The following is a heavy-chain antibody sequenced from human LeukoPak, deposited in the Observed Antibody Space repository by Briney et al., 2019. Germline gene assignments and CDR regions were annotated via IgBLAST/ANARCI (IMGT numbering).Heavy chain of an antibody. CDR3: AREKENYDYVWGSYRSFDY. J-gene: IGHJ4*02. D-gene: IGHD3-16*02. Sequence: GASVEVSCKASGYTFTSYGISWLRQAPGQGREWMGWISAYNGNTNYAQKLQGRVTMTTDTSTSTAYMELRSLRSDDTAVYYCAREKENYDYVWGSYRSFDYWGQGTLVTVSS. CDR1: GYTFTSYG. V-gene: IGHV1-18*01. CDR2: ISAYNGNT.